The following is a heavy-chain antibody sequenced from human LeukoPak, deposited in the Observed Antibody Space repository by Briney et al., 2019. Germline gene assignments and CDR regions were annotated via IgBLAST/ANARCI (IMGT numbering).Heavy chain of an antibody. CDR2: ISYDGSNK. D-gene: IGHD4-17*01. J-gene: IGHJ4*02. CDR3: AKETGDYAIDY. V-gene: IGHV3-30*18. CDR1: GFTSSSYG. Sequence: GRSLRLSCAASGFTSSSYGMHWVRQAPGKGLEWVAVISYDGSNKYYADSVKGRFTISRDNSKNTLYLQMNSLRAEDTAVYYCAKETGDYAIDYWGQGTLVTVSS.